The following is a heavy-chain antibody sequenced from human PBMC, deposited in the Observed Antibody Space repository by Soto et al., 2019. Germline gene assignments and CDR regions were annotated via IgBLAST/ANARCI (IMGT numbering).Heavy chain of an antibody. D-gene: IGHD6-13*01. Sequence: EVQLVESGGVVVQPGGSLRLSCAASGFTFDDYTMHWVRQAPGKGLEWVSRISWDGGSTYYADSVKGRFTISRDNSKNSLDLQMNSLRTEDTALYYCAKDIGYGALYYYYGIDVWGQGTTVTVSS. CDR1: GFTFDDYT. V-gene: IGHV3-43*01. CDR3: AKDIGYGALYYYYGIDV. CDR2: ISWDGGST. J-gene: IGHJ6*02.